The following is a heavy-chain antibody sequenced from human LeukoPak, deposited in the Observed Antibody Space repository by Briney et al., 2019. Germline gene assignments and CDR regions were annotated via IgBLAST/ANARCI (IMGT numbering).Heavy chain of an antibody. CDR2: ISSSSSYI. V-gene: IGHV3-21*01. CDR1: GFTFSSYS. J-gene: IGHJ4*02. CDR3: ARERTYDSSGYFFDY. D-gene: IGHD3-22*01. Sequence: GGSLRLSCATSGFTFSSYSMNWVRQAPGKGLEWVSSISSSSSYIYYADSVKGRFTISRDNAKNSLYLQMNSLRAEDTAVYYCARERTYDSSGYFFDYWGQGTLVTVSS.